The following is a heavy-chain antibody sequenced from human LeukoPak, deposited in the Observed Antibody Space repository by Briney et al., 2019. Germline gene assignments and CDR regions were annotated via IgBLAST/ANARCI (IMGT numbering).Heavy chain of an antibody. V-gene: IGHV4-59*06. CDR1: GGSISSYY. D-gene: IGHD6-6*01. CDR3: ARDRYSSSLAYYFDY. Sequence: SETLSLTCTVSGGSISSYYWSWIRQPAGKGLEWIGYIYYSGSTYYNPSLKSRVTISVDTSKNQFSLKLSSVTAADTAVYYCARDRYSSSLAYYFDYWGQGTLVTVSS. J-gene: IGHJ4*02. CDR2: IYYSGST.